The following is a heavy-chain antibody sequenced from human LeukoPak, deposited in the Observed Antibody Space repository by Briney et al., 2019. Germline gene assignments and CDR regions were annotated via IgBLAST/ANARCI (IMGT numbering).Heavy chain of an antibody. CDR2: INKDGSKK. CDR1: GFTFSNDW. V-gene: IGHV3-7*01. J-gene: IGHJ3*02. Sequence: GGSLRLSCASSGFTFSNDWMTWVRQARGKGLEWVANINKDGSKKNYVDSVKGRFTISRDNSKNSLLLQMNSLRAEDTAIYYCARDTSPSSSSSYFDAFDMWGQGTMVTVSS. CDR3: ARDTSPSSSSSYFDAFDM. D-gene: IGHD6-19*01.